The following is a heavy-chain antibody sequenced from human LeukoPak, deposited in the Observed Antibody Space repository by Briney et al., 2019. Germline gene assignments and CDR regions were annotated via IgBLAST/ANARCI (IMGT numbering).Heavy chain of an antibody. CDR3: ARDRCSGGSCYSDWFDP. J-gene: IGHJ5*02. D-gene: IGHD2-15*01. V-gene: IGHV1-2*02. CDR2: INPNSGGT. CDR1: GYTFTGYY. Sequence: ASVKVSCKASGYTFTGYYMHWVRQAPGQGLEWIGWINPNSGGTNYAQKFQGRVTMTRDTSISTAYMELSRLRSDDAAVYYCARDRCSGGSCYSDWFDPWGQGTLVTVSS.